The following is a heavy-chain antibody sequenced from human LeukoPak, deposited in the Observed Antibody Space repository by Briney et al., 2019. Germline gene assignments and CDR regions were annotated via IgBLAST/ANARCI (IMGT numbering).Heavy chain of an antibody. J-gene: IGHJ4*02. CDR3: AAGPRRMAGTIFDY. Sequence: GASVKVSCKASGFTFSSSAVQWVRQARGQRLEWIGWIVVGSGNTNYARKFQERVTITRDMSTSTAYMELSSLRSEDTAVYYCAAGPRRMAGTIFDYWGQGTLATVSS. CDR2: IVVGSGNT. CDR1: GFTFSSSA. V-gene: IGHV1-58*01. D-gene: IGHD6-19*01.